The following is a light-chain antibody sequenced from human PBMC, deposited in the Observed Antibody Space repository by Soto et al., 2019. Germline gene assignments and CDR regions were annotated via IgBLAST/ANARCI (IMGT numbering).Light chain of an antibody. CDR1: SSDIGVFNY. Sequence: QSALTQPASVSGSPGQSITISCTGSSSDIGVFNYVSWYQQTPGNAPKIIIFEVTNRPSGVSNRFSGSKSGNTASLTISGLQAEDEADYYCSSFASTYTLFFGGGTQLTVL. J-gene: IGLJ2*01. V-gene: IGLV2-14*01. CDR3: SSFASTYTLF. CDR2: EVT.